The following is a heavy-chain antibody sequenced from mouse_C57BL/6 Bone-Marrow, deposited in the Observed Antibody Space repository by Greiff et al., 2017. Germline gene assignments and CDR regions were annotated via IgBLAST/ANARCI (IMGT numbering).Heavy chain of an antibody. D-gene: IGHD3-1*01. CDR3: ARWSGLGKYYFDY. J-gene: IGHJ2*01. CDR2: INPNYGTT. Sequence: QSGPELVKPGASVKISCKASGYSFTDYNMNWVKQSNGKSLEWIGVINPNYGTTSYNQKFKGKAKLTVAQSSSTAYMQLNSLPSEDSAVYYCARWSGLGKYYFDYWGQGTTLTVSS. CDR1: GYSFTDYN. V-gene: IGHV1-39*01.